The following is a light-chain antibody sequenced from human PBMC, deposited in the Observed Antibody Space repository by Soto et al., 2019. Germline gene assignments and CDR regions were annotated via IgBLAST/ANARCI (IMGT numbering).Light chain of an antibody. CDR1: QSVSSN. CDR3: QQYNNWPIT. CDR2: GAS. Sequence: KQSPAALSLSPGDGATLSCMASQSVSSNLAWYQHKPGQAPRLLISGASTRATGIPARFSGSGSGTEFTLTISSLQSEDFAVYYCQQYNNWPITFGQGTRLEI. V-gene: IGKV3-15*01. J-gene: IGKJ5*01.